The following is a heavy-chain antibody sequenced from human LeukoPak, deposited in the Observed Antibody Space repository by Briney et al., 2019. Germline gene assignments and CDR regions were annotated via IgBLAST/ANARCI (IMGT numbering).Heavy chain of an antibody. D-gene: IGHD5-18*01. J-gene: IGHJ4*02. Sequence: GVSLRLSCAASGFTFSSYNMNWVRQAPGKGLEWVSSISSSSSYIYYADSVKGRFTISRDNAKNSLYLQMNSLRAEDTAVYYCARDQNSYGGGYWGQGTLVTVSS. CDR2: ISSSSSYI. CDR1: GFTFSSYN. CDR3: ARDQNSYGGGY. V-gene: IGHV3-21*01.